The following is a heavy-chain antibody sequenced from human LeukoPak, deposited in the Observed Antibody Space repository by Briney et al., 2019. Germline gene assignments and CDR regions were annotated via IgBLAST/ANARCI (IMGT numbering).Heavy chain of an antibody. J-gene: IGHJ4*02. CDR2: ISGSGGST. CDR1: GFTFSSYA. D-gene: IGHD6-13*01. Sequence: GGSLRLSCAASGFTFSSYAMSWVRQAPGKGLEWVSAISGSGGSTYYADSVKGRFTISRDNAMNSLYLQMNSLRVEDTAVYYCARDPGIAAAGTVGYFDSWGQGILVTVSS. CDR3: ARDPGIAAAGTVGYFDS. V-gene: IGHV3-23*01.